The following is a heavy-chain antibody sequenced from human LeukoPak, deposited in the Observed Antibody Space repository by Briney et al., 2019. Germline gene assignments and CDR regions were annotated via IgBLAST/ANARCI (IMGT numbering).Heavy chain of an antibody. Sequence: GGSLRLSCTASGFTFSSYCMTWVRQGPGKGLAWFSSTSGNGGSTYYTDSVKGRFTISRDNSKNTLYLQMHSLRAEDTAAYYCAKDLRVIVVTYYMDVWGKGTTVTVSS. V-gene: IGHV3-23*01. CDR2: TSGNGGST. J-gene: IGHJ6*03. D-gene: IGHD2-2*01. CDR1: GFTFSSYC. CDR3: AKDLRVIVVTYYMDV.